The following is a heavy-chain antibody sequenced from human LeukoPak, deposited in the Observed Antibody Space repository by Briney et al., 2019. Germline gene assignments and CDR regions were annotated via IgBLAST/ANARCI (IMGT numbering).Heavy chain of an antibody. CDR1: GGTFSSYA. V-gene: IGHV1-69*13. CDR3: ARIPFSGSYYGF. D-gene: IGHD1-26*01. Sequence: GASVKVSCKASGGTFSSYAISWVRQAPGQGLEWMGGIIPIFGTANYAQKFQGRVTITADESTSTAYMELSSLRSEDTAVYYCARIPFSGSYYGFWGQGTLVTVSS. CDR2: IIPIFGTA. J-gene: IGHJ4*02.